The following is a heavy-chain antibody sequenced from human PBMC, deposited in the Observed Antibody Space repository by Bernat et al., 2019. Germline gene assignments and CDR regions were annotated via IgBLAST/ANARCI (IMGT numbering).Heavy chain of an antibody. CDR1: GFTFSSYA. CDR2: ISGSGGST. J-gene: IGHJ4*02. Sequence: EVQLLESGGGLVQPGGSLRLSCAASGFTFSSYAMSWVRQAPGKGLEWVSAISGSGGSTYYADSVKGRFTISRDNSKNTLYLQMNSLRAEDTAVYYCAKDRWISQDNYGSGSYDYWGQGTLVTVSS. V-gene: IGHV3-23*01. D-gene: IGHD3-10*01. CDR3: AKDRWISQDNYGSGSYDY.